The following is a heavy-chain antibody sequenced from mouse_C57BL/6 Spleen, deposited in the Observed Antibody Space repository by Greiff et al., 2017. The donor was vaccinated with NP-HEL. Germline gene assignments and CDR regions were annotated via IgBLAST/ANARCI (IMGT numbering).Heavy chain of an antibody. D-gene: IGHD1-1*01. V-gene: IGHV3-6*01. Sequence: DVKLQESGPGLVKPSQSLSLTCSVTGYSITSGYYWNWIRQFPGNKLEWMGYISYDGSNNYNPSLKNRISITRDTSKNQFFLKLNSVTTEDTATYYCAREGYYGSFAYWGQGTLVTVSA. CDR1: GYSITSGYY. CDR2: ISYDGSN. CDR3: AREGYYGSFAY. J-gene: IGHJ3*01.